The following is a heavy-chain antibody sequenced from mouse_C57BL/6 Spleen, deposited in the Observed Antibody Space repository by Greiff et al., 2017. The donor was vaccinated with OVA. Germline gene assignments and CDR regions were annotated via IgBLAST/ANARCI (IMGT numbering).Heavy chain of an antibody. V-gene: IGHV1-82*01. CDR1: GYAFSSSW. J-gene: IGHJ2*01. CDR3: ARAGYYLDY. CDR2: IYPGDGDT. Sequence: VQLQQSGPELVKPGASVKISCKASGYAFSSSWMNWVKQRPGKGLEWIGRIYPGDGDTNYNGKFKGKATLTADKSSSTAYMHLSSLTSEDSAVYFCARAGYYLDYWGQGTTLTVSS.